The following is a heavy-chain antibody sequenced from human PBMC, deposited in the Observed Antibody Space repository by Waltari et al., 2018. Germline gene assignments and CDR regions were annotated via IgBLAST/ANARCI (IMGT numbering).Heavy chain of an antibody. J-gene: IGHJ4*02. V-gene: IGHV3-30-3*01. CDR2: ISYDGSNK. CDR3: AREAGWGSGSYLNY. Sequence: QVQLVESGGGVVQPGRSLRLSCAASGFTFSSYAMHWVRQAPGKGLGWVAVISYDGSNKYYADSVKGRFTISRDNSKNTLYLQMNSLRAEDTAVYYCAREAGWGSGSYLNYWGQGTLVTVSS. CDR1: GFTFSSYA. D-gene: IGHD3-10*01.